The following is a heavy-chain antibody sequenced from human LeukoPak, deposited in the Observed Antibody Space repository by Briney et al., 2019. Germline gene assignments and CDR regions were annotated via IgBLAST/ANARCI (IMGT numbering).Heavy chain of an antibody. J-gene: IGHJ3*02. CDR1: GYTFTHYG. CDR2: ISYNGNNK. D-gene: IGHD5-12*01. Sequence: GGSLRLSCVISGYTFTHYGFHWVRQAPGKALEWVAYISYNGNNKYEDSVKGRFTISRDNSKNTLHLQMNGLRAEDTAVYYCARDPLDISRWANAFDIWGQGATVIVSS. V-gene: IGHV3-30*03. CDR3: ARDPLDISRWANAFDI.